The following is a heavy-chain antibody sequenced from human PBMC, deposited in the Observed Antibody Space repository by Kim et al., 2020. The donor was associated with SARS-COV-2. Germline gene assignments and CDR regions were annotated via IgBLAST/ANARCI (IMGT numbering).Heavy chain of an antibody. CDR1: GFTFSSYG. D-gene: IGHD4-17*01. CDR3: AKDLDGDYSRLLYYYYGMDV. CDR2: ISYDGSNK. J-gene: IGHJ6*02. V-gene: IGHV3-30*18. Sequence: GGSLRLSCAASGFTFSSYGMHWVRQAPGKGLEWVAVISYDGSNKYYADSVKGRFTISRDNSKNTLYLQMNSLRAEDTAVYYCAKDLDGDYSRLLYYYYGMDVWGQGTTVTVSS.